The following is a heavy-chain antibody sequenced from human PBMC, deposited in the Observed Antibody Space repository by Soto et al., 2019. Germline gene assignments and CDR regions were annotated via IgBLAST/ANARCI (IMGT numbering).Heavy chain of an antibody. V-gene: IGHV4-30-4*01. CDR1: GGSISSGDYY. Sequence: SETLSLTCTVSGGSISSGDYYWSWIRQPPGKGLEWIGYIYYSGSTYYNPSLKSRVTISVDTSKNQFSLKLSSVNAADTAVYYCARKSGRYYEFDYWGQGNLVTVSS. D-gene: IGHD1-26*01. CDR3: ARKSGRYYEFDY. CDR2: IYYSGST. J-gene: IGHJ4*02.